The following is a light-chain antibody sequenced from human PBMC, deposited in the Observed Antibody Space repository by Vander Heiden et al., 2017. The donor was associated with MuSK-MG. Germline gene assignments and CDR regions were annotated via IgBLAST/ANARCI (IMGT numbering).Light chain of an antibody. V-gene: IGKV1-NL1*01. CDR3: QQYYSTPWT. CDR1: LGISNS. Sequence: DIQMTKSSSSLSASVGDRVTITFPASLGISNSLAWYQQKPGKAPKLLLYAASRLESGVPSRFSGSGSGTDYTLTISSLQPEDFATYYCQQYYSTPWTFGQGTKVEIK. CDR2: AAS. J-gene: IGKJ1*01.